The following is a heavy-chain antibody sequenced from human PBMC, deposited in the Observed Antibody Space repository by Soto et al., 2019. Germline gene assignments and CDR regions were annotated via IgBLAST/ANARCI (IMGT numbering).Heavy chain of an antibody. Sequence: GASVKVSCKASGYSFTEYHIHWLRQAPGQGLEWLGRINPKSGGTSTAQKFQGWVTMTTDTSISTASMELTRLTSDDTAIYYCARGDSTDCSNGVCSFFYNHDMDVWGQGTTVTVSS. CDR3: ARGDSTDCSNGVCSFFYNHDMDV. CDR1: GYSFTEYH. CDR2: INPKSGGT. D-gene: IGHD2-8*01. J-gene: IGHJ6*02. V-gene: IGHV1-2*04.